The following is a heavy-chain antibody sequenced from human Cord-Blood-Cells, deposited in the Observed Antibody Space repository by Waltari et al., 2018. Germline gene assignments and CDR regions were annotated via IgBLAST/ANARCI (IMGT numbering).Heavy chain of an antibody. J-gene: IGHJ4*02. CDR3: ARDRMSGSYPRGNYFDY. D-gene: IGHD1-26*01. Sequence: EVQLVESGGGLVQPGGSLRLSCAASGFTFSSYEMNWVRQAPGKGLEWVSDMSSRGSTIYYADSVKGRFTISRDNAKNSLYLQMNSLRAEDTAVYYCARDRMSGSYPRGNYFDYWGQGTLVTVSS. V-gene: IGHV3-48*03. CDR1: GFTFSSYE. CDR2: MSSRGSTI.